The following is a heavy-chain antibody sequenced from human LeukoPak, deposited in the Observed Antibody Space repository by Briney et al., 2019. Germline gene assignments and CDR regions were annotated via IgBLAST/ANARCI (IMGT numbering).Heavy chain of an antibody. J-gene: IGHJ5*02. CDR2: IWYDGSNK. V-gene: IGHV3-33*06. CDR1: GFTFSSYG. Sequence: PGKSLRLSCAAPGFTFSSYGMHWVRQAPGKGLEWVAVIWYDGSNKYYADSVKGRFTISRDNSKNTLYLQMNRLRAEDTAVYYCAKDYGYSSGPNCFDPWGQGTLVTVSS. D-gene: IGHD6-19*01. CDR3: AKDYGYSSGPNCFDP.